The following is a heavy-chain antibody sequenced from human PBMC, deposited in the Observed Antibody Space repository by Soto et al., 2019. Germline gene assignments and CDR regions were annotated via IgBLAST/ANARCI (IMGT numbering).Heavy chain of an antibody. Sequence: EVQLVESGGGSVQPGGSLRLSCVASGITFSGYWMHWVRQVPGKGLVWGARVDSDGSDTSYADSVKGRFTISRDNAKNTLYLQMNSLRVKDTAVYYCATVFEHWGQGIPVIVSS. CDR2: VDSDGSDT. J-gene: IGHJ4*02. CDR3: ATVFEH. CDR1: GITFSGYW. V-gene: IGHV3-74*01.